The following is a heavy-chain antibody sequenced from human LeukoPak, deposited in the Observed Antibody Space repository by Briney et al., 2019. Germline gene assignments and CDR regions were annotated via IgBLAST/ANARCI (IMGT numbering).Heavy chain of an antibody. D-gene: IGHD2-2*01. CDR1: GFTFSSYA. J-gene: IGHJ6*03. CDR2: ISYDGSNK. CDR3: AREYDCSGTSCSGYYYYMDV. Sequence: GGSLRLSCAASGFTFSSYAMHWVRQAPGKGLEWVAVISYDGSNKYYADSVKGRFTISRDNSKNTLYLQMNSLRAEDTAVYYCAREYDCSGTSCSGYYYYMDVWGKGTTVTVSS. V-gene: IGHV3-30-3*01.